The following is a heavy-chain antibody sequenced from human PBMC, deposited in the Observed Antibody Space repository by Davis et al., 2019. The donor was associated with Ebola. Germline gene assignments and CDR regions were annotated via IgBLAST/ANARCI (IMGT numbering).Heavy chain of an antibody. J-gene: IGHJ5*02. D-gene: IGHD3-22*01. V-gene: IGHV1-2*06. CDR3: ARSITMIVGTNWFDP. Sequence: AASVKVSCKASGYTFTGYYMHWVQQAPGQGLEWMGRINPNSGGTNYAQKLQGRVTMTTDTSTSTAYMELRSLRSDDTAVYYCARSITMIVGTNWFDPWGQGTLVTVSS. CDR1: GYTFTGYY. CDR2: INPNSGGT.